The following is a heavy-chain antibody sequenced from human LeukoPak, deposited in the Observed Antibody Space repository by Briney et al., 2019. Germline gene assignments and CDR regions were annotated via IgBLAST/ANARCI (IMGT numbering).Heavy chain of an antibody. CDR3: ARYSSSSSFDY. CDR1: GFTFSSYD. D-gene: IGHD6-13*01. V-gene: IGHV3-13*01. J-gene: IGHJ4*02. CDR2: IGTAGDT. Sequence: GGSLRLSCAASGFTFSSYDMHWVRQATGKGLEWVSAIGTAGDTYYPGSVKGRFTISRENAKNSLYLQMNSLRAGDTVVYYCARYSSSSSFDYWGQGTLVTVSS.